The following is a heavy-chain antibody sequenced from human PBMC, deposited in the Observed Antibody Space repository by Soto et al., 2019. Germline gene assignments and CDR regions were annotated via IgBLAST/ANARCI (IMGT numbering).Heavy chain of an antibody. CDR2: IYSGGST. CDR3: ARAGPPNIRCSGGSCYDYYYGMDV. D-gene: IGHD2-15*01. CDR1: GFTVSSNY. V-gene: IGHV3-66*01. J-gene: IGHJ6*01. Sequence: EVQLVESGGGLVQPGGSLRLSCAASGFTVSSNYMSWVRQAPGKGLEWVSVIYSGGSTYYADSVKGRFTISRDNSKNTLYLQMNSLRAEDTAVYYCARAGPPNIRCSGGSCYDYYYGMDVW.